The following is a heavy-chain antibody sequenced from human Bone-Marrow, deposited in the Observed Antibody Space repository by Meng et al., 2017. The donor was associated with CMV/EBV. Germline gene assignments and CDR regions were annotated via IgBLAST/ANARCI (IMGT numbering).Heavy chain of an antibody. CDR2: INPSGGST. D-gene: IGHD3-10*01. Sequence: ASVKVSCKVSGYPLTELSRHWVRQAPGQGLEWMGIINPSGGSTSYAQKFQGRVTMTRDTSTSTVYMELSSLRSEDTAVYYCARDLWGADGSGHNYYYYGMDVWGQGTTVTVSS. CDR1: GYPLTELS. J-gene: IGHJ6*02. V-gene: IGHV1-46*01. CDR3: ARDLWGADGSGHNYYYYGMDV.